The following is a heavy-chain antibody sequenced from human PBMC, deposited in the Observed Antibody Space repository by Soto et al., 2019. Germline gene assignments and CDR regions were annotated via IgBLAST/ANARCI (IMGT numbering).Heavy chain of an antibody. V-gene: IGHV3-48*02. CDR1: GFTFSSYS. J-gene: IGHJ6*02. Sequence: GVLRLSCAASGFTFSSYSMNWVRQAPGKGLEWVSYISSSSSTIYYADSVKGRFTISRDNAKNSLYLQMNSLRDEDTAVYYCARDDSSGWYVVYYYGMDDWGQGTTVTVSS. D-gene: IGHD6-19*01. CDR3: ARDDSSGWYVVYYYGMDD. CDR2: ISSSSSTI.